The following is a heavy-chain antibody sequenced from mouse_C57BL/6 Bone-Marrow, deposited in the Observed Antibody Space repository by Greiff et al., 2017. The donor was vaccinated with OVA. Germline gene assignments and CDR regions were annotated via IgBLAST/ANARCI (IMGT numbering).Heavy chain of an antibody. V-gene: IGHV10-1*01. CDR3: VRQAFITTVVARSHWYFDV. Sequence: EVKLMESGGGLVQPKGSLKLSCAASGFSFNTYAMNWVRQAPGKGLEWVARIRSKSNNYATYYADSVKDRFTISRDDSESMLYLQMNNLNTEDTAMYYCVRQAFITTVVARSHWYFDVWGTGTTVTVSS. D-gene: IGHD1-1*01. J-gene: IGHJ1*03. CDR1: GFSFNTYA. CDR2: IRSKSNNYAT.